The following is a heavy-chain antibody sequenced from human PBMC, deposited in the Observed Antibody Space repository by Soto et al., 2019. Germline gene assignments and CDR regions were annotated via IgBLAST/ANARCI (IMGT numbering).Heavy chain of an antibody. Sequence: GESLKISCKGSGYSFTSYWIGWVRQMPGKGLEWMGIIYPGDSDTRYSPSFQGQVTISADKSISTAYLQWSILKASDTAMYYCARRGYSGYDLGLDYYYMDVWGKGTTVTVSS. D-gene: IGHD5-12*01. CDR1: GYSFTSYW. V-gene: IGHV5-51*01. CDR2: IYPGDSDT. J-gene: IGHJ6*03. CDR3: ARRGYSGYDLGLDYYYMDV.